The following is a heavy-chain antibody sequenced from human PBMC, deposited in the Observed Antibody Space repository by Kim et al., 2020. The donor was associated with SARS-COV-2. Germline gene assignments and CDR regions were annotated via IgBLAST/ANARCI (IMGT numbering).Heavy chain of an antibody. D-gene: IGHD6-19*01. V-gene: IGHV4-34*01. CDR3: AREGGSGWYGDFWFDP. Sequence: SETLSLTCAVYGGSFSGYYWSWIRQPPGKGLEWIGEINHSGSTNYNPSLKSRVTISVDTSKNQFSLKLSSVTAADTAVYYCAREGGSGWYGDFWFDPWGQGTLVTVSS. J-gene: IGHJ5*02. CDR1: GGSFSGYY. CDR2: INHSGST.